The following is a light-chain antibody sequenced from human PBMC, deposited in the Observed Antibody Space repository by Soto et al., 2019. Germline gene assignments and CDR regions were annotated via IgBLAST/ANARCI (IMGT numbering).Light chain of an antibody. V-gene: IGKV1-5*01. Sequence: DTQMTQSPSTLSASAGDRVTITCRASQSISSGLAWYQQKPGKAPKLLIYDASSLESGVPARFSGSGSGTEFTLTISSLQPDDFAIYYCQQYNTYPLTFGEGTKVEIK. CDR3: QQYNTYPLT. J-gene: IGKJ1*01. CDR2: DAS. CDR1: QSISSG.